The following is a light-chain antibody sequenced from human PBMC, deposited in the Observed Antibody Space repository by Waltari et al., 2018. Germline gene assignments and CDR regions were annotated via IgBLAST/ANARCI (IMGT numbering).Light chain of an antibody. CDR3: GTWDTSLSAWV. CDR1: SPTIGNRY. V-gene: IGLV1-51*01. Sequence: QSVLTPAPSVSAAPGQKVTISCPGSSPTIGNRYVSWYQQFPGTAPKLLIYDNDKRPSGIPDRFSASKSGTSATLGITGLQTGDEANYYCGTWDTSLSAWVFGGGTKLTVL. CDR2: DND. J-gene: IGLJ3*02.